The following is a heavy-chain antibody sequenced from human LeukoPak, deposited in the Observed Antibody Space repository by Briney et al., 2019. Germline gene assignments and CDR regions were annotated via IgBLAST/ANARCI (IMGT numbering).Heavy chain of an antibody. CDR2: ISGSGGST. J-gene: IGHJ5*02. V-gene: IGHV3-23*01. Sequence: PGGSLRLSCAASGFTFSNYVMTWVRQAPGKGLEWVSAISGSGGSTYYADSVKGRFTISRDNSNNTLYLQMNSLRVEDTAVYYCAKYENYYHWGQGTLVTVSS. CDR1: GFTFSNYV. CDR3: AKYENYYH. D-gene: IGHD2/OR15-2a*01.